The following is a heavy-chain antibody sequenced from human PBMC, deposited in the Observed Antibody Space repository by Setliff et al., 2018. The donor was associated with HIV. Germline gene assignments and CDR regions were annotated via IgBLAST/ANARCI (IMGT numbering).Heavy chain of an antibody. CDR1: GFTFRIYE. V-gene: IGHV3-48*03. J-gene: IGHJ4*02. D-gene: IGHD3-10*01. Sequence: GGSLRLSCAASGFTFRIYEINWVRQAPGKGLEWVSYISTSGDAMYNADSVRGRFTISRDNAKNSLYLQMNSLRAEDTAVSYCARGAYGSGSYEINFWGQGTLVTVSS. CDR2: ISTSGDAM. CDR3: ARGAYGSGSYEINF.